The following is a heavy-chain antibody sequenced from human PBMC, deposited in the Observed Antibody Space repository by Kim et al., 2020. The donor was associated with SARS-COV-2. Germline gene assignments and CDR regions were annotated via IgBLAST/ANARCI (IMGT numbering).Heavy chain of an antibody. J-gene: IGHJ3*02. Sequence: SVKVSCKASGGTFSSYAISWVRQAPGQGLEWMGRIIPILGIANYAQKFQGRVTITADKSTSTAYMELSSLRSEDTAVYYCARAQVESDSSGRGILFDIWGQGTMVTVSS. CDR2: IIPILGIA. V-gene: IGHV1-69*04. CDR1: GGTFSSYA. CDR3: ARAQVESDSSGRGILFDI. D-gene: IGHD3-22*01.